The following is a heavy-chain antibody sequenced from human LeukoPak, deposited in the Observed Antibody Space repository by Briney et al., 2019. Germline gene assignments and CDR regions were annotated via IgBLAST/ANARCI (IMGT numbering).Heavy chain of an antibody. V-gene: IGHV3-30*18. J-gene: IGHJ6*02. CDR2: ISYDGSNK. CDR1: GFTFSSYG. Sequence: GGSLSLSCAASGFTFSSYGMHWVRQAPGKGLEWVAVISYDGSNKYYADSVKGRFTISRDNSKNTLYLQMNSLRAEDTAVYYCAKDFQVSGLYYYYYYGMDVWGQGTTVTVSS. CDR3: AKDFQVSGLYYYYYYGMDV.